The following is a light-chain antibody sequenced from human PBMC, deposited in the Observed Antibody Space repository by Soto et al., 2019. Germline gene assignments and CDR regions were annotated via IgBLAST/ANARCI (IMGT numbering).Light chain of an antibody. CDR1: QSVSSY. CDR3: QQRSNWPPVT. CDR2: DAS. J-gene: IGKJ4*01. V-gene: IGKV3-11*01. Sequence: EIVLTQSPAPLSLSPGERATLSCRASQSVSSYLAWYQQKPGQAPRLLIYDASNRATGIPARFSGSGSGTDFTLTISSLEPEDVAIYYCQQRSNWPPVTFGGGTKVEIK.